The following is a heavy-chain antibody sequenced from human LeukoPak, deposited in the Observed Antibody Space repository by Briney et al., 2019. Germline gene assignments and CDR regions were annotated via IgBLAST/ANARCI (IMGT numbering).Heavy chain of an antibody. D-gene: IGHD6-19*01. CDR1: GYTLTELS. CDR3: APTWYSSGWYMVY. CDR2: FDPEDGET. J-gene: IGHJ4*02. Sequence: GASVEVSCKVSGYTLTELSMHWVRQAPGKGLEWMGGFDPEDGETIYAQKFQGRVTMTEDTSTDTAYMELSSLRSEDTAVYYCAPTWYSSGWYMVYWGQGTLVTVSS. V-gene: IGHV1-24*01.